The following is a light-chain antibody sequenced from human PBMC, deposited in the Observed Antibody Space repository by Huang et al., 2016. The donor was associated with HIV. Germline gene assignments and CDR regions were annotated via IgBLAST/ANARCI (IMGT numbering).Light chain of an antibody. CDR2: ATS. CDR1: QSIGAY. V-gene: IGKV1-39*01. Sequence: DIQMTQSPSSLYASVGDRVTITCRASQSIGAYLNWYQHRPGRAPRLLISATSDLQGGVPSRFSGSRSGTEFTLTITNLQFQDFATYYCQQSYSFPRTFGQGSNL. J-gene: IGKJ2*01. CDR3: QQSYSFPRT.